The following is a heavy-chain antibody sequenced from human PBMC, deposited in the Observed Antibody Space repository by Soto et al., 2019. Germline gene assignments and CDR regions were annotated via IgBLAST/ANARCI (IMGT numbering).Heavy chain of an antibody. CDR3: ARDNVDCSGGSCYPDVYGMDV. V-gene: IGHV1-69*13. CDR1: GGTFGSYA. J-gene: IGHJ6*02. Sequence: SVKVSCKASGGTFGSYAISWVRQAPGQGLEWMGGIIPIFGTANYAQKFQGRVTITADESTSTAYMELSSLRSEDTAVYYCARDNVDCSGGSCYPDVYGMDVWGQGTTLTVSS. CDR2: IIPIFGTA. D-gene: IGHD2-15*01.